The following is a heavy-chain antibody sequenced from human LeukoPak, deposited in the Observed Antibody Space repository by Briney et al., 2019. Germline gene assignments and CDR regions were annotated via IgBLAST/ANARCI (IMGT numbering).Heavy chain of an antibody. CDR1: GFTFSSHW. D-gene: IGHD5-18*01. J-gene: IGHJ4*02. CDR3: ARVGRIQYFDC. CDR2: INGAGSST. Sequence: GGSLRLSCAASGFTFSSHWMHWVRQAPGKGLVWVSRINGAGSSTSYADSVKGRFTVSRDNAKNTLNLQMNSLRAEDTAVYYCARVGRIQYFDCWGQGTLVTVSS. V-gene: IGHV3-74*01.